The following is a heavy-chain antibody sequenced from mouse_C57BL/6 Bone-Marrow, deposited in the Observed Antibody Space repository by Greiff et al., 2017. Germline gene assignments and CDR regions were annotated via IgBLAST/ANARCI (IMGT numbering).Heavy chain of an antibody. CDR1: GYTFTSYW. D-gene: IGHD2-4*01. Sequence: QVQLQQPGTELVKPGASVKLSCKASGYTFTSYWMHWVKQRPGQGLEWIGNINPSNGGTNYNEKFKSKATLTVDNASSTAYMQLSSLTSEDSAVYDCARWDDYDSWFAYWGQGTLVTVSA. CDR2: INPSNGGT. CDR3: ARWDDYDSWFAY. J-gene: IGHJ3*01. V-gene: IGHV1-53*01.